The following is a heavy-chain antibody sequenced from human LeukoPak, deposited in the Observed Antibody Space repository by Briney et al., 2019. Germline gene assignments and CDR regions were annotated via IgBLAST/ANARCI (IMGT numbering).Heavy chain of an antibody. CDR2: ISSSSSTI. CDR3: ATHSLRRLPDY. V-gene: IGHV3-48*04. D-gene: IGHD6-25*01. Sequence: PGGSLRLSCAASGFTFSSYSMNWVRQAPGKGLEWVSYISSSSSTIYYADSVKGRFTISRDNAKNSLYLQMNSLRAEDTAVYYCATHSLRRLPDYWGQGTLVTVSS. CDR1: GFTFSSYS. J-gene: IGHJ4*02.